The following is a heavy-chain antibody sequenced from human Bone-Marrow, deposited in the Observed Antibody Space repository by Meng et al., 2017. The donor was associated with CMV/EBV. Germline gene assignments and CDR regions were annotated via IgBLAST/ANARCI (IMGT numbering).Heavy chain of an antibody. CDR2: ISSSGSTI. D-gene: IGHD5-18*01. Sequence: GESLKISCAASGFTFSSYEMNWVRQAPGKGLEWVSYISSSGSTIYYADSVKGRFTISRDNAKNSLYLQMNSLRAEDTAVYYCLGLQLWSQAIVDYFDDWGQGTRVTVSS. CDR3: LGLQLWSQAIVDYFDD. V-gene: IGHV3-48*03. J-gene: IGHJ4*02. CDR1: GFTFSSYE.